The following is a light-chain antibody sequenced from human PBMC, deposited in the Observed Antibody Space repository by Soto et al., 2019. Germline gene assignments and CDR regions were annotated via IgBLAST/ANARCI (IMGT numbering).Light chain of an antibody. CDR1: SSDVGNYNY. V-gene: IGLV2-11*01. CDR3: CSYAGSYTWV. J-gene: IGLJ3*02. Sequence: QSALTQPRSVSGSPGQSVTISCTGTSSDVGNYNYVSWYQQHPGKAPKFMIYDVNKRPSGVPDRSSGSKSGNTASLTISGLQAEDEADYYCCSYAGSYTWVFGGGTKLTVL. CDR2: DVN.